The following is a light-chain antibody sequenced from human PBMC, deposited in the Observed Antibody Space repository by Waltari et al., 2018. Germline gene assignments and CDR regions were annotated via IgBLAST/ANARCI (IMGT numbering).Light chain of an antibody. J-gene: IGLJ1*01. CDR1: SSDVGSYNL. CDR3: CSYAGSYV. V-gene: IGLV2-23*02. CDR2: EVK. Sequence: QSALTQPASVSGSPGQSITISCTGTSSDVGSYNLVSWYQHYPGKAPKLMIYEVKKRPSVVSNRFSGSKSGNTASLTISGLQAEDEADYYCCSYAGSYVFGTGTKVTVL.